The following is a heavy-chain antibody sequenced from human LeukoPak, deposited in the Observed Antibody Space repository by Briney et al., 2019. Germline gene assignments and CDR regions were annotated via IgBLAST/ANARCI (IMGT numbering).Heavy chain of an antibody. D-gene: IGHD4-17*01. Sequence: GGSLRLSCAASGFTFSSYWVHWVRQAPGKGLVWVSRLNSDGSTTSYADSVKGRFTISRDNAKNTVYLQMNSLRAEDTALYYCAKGGVYGDYYFDYWGQGTLVTVSS. CDR2: LNSDGSTT. CDR1: GFTFSSYW. CDR3: AKGGVYGDYYFDY. J-gene: IGHJ4*02. V-gene: IGHV3-74*01.